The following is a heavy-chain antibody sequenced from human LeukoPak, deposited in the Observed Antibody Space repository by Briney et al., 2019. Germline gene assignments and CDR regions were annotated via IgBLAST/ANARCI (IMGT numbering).Heavy chain of an antibody. CDR1: GYTFTGYY. CDR2: INPNSGGT. D-gene: IGHD2-2*01. Sequence: ASVKVSCKASGYTFTGYYMHWVRQAPGQGLEWMGWINPNSGGTNYAQKFQGWVTMTRDTSISTAYMELSSLRSEDTAVYYCAVEKNLGYCSSTSCPFDYWGQGTLVTVSS. CDR3: AVEKNLGYCSSTSCPFDY. J-gene: IGHJ4*02. V-gene: IGHV1-2*04.